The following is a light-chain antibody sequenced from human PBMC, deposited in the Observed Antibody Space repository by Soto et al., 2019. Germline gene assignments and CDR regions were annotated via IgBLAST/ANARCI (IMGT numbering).Light chain of an antibody. CDR1: QSVSSN. V-gene: IGKV3-15*01. J-gene: IGKJ5*01. CDR2: GAS. Sequence: EIVMTQSPATLSVSPGERATLSCTASQSVSSNLAWYQQKPGQAPRLLIYGASTRATGIPARFSGSGSWTEFTLTISNLQSEDFAVYYCQQYNNWPPITFGQGTRLEIK. CDR3: QQYNNWPPIT.